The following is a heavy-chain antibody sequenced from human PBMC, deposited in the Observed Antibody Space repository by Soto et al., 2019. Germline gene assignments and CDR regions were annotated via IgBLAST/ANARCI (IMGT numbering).Heavy chain of an antibody. CDR3: VRQGIGNLHGLVDV. CDR1: SGPSSSHN. J-gene: IGHJ6*02. V-gene: IGHV4-59*08. CDR2: VYSTGGT. D-gene: IGHD1-1*01. Sequence: QVQLQQSGPGLVKPSETLSLTCRVPSGPSSSHNWGWIRQPPGRGLEWIGYVYSTGGTSHNPSLKSRVTISADTSTNHISLTLTSVTAADTAVYYCVRQGIGNLHGLVDVWGQGTTVRVSS.